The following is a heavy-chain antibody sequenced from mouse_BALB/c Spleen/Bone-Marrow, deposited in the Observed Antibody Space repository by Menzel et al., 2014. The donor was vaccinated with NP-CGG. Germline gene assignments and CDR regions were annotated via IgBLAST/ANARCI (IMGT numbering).Heavy chain of an antibody. D-gene: IGHD2-14*01. CDR3: AREVRRFYAMDY. V-gene: IGHV1-18*01. Sequence: VQLQQSGPELVKPGASVKIPCKASGYTFTDYNMDWVKQSHGKSLEWIGDINPNNGGTIYNQKFKGKATLTVDKSSSTAYMELRSLTPEDTAVYYCAREVRRFYAMDYWGQGTSVTVSS. J-gene: IGHJ4*01. CDR2: INPNNGGT. CDR1: GYTFTDYN.